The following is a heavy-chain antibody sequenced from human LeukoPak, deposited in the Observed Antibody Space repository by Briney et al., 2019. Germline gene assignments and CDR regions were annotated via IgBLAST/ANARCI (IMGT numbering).Heavy chain of an antibody. CDR1: GYTFSAYT. V-gene: IGHV1-3*01. D-gene: IGHD6-19*01. CDR3: ARGSTSDWPLDY. Sequence: ASVKVSCKASGYTFSAYTIHWVRQAPGQRFEWMGWIDGDSGDTRYSQKFQGRVTFTRDTSASTVYLELSSLRPEDTAVYYCARGSTSDWPLDYWGQGTLVTISS. J-gene: IGHJ4*02. CDR2: IDGDSGDT.